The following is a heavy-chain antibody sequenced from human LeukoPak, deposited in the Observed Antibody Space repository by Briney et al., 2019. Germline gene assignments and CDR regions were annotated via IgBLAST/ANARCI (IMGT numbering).Heavy chain of an antibody. J-gene: IGHJ4*02. CDR2: ITSGGDYI. CDR3: ARGHYDVLAASYKWTPDY. V-gene: IGHV3-21*01. CDR1: GFTFNTFN. Sequence: GGSLRLSCAASGFTFNTFNMTWVRQAPGKGLEWVSSITSGGDYIYYADSVKGRFTTSRDNAKNSLSLQLNSLRVEDTAVYYCARGHYDVLAASYKWTPDYWGQGTLVTVSS. D-gene: IGHD3-9*01.